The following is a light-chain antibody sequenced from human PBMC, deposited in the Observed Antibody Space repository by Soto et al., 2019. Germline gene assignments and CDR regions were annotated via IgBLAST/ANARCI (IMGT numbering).Light chain of an antibody. CDR3: QQSNNWPKT. CDR2: DAS. J-gene: IGKJ1*01. V-gene: IGKV3-15*01. CDR1: QSVNSN. Sequence: EIVMTQSPATLSVSPGETATLSCRASQSVNSNLAWYQQKPGQAPRLLISDASTRAAGLPARFSGGGSGTEFTLTISSLQSEDFAVYFCQQSNNWPKTFGQGTKVDIK.